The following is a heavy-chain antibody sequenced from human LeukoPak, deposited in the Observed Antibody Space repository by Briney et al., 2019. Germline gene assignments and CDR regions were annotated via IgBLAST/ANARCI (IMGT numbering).Heavy chain of an antibody. D-gene: IGHD3-22*01. J-gene: IGHJ4*02. CDR2: INPNSGGT. Sequence: ASVTVSCKASGYTFTGYYMHWVRQAPGQGLEWMGWINPNSGGTNYAQKFQCRFTMTRDTSISTAYMELSRLRSDDTAVYYCARAPHDSSGFYVYWGQGTLVTVSS. CDR3: ARAPHDSSGFYVY. V-gene: IGHV1-2*02. CDR1: GYTFTGYY.